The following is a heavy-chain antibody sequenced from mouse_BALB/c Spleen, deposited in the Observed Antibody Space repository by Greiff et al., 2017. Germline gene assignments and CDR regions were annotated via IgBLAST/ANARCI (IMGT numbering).Heavy chain of an antibody. CDR2: IDPANGNT. Sequence: VQLQQSGAELVKPGASVKLSCTASGFNIKDTYMHWVKQRPEQGLEWIGRIDPANGNTKYDPKFQGKATITADTSSNTAYLQLSSLTSEDTAVYYCARTTVVAPFDYWGQGTTLTVSS. D-gene: IGHD1-1*01. V-gene: IGHV14-3*02. CDR1: GFNIKDTY. CDR3: ARTTVVAPFDY. J-gene: IGHJ2*01.